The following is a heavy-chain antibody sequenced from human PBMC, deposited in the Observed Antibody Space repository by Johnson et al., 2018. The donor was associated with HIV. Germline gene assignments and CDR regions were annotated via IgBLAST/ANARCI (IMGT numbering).Heavy chain of an antibody. J-gene: IGHJ3*02. CDR3: TTGELWNGYYLHDAFDI. D-gene: IGHD3-3*01. CDR1: GFTFDDYG. V-gene: IGHV3-15*01. Sequence: VQLVESGGGVARPGGSLRLSCAASGFTFDDYGMSWVRQAPGKGLEWVGRIKSKTDGGTTDYAAPVKGRFTLSRDDSKNTLYLQMNSLKTEDTAVYYCTTGELWNGYYLHDAFDIWGQGTIVTVSS. CDR2: IKSKTDGGTT.